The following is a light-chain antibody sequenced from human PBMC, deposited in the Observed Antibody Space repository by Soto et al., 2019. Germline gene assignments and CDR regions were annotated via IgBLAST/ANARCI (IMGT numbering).Light chain of an antibody. V-gene: IGKV3-11*01. CDR3: HQRSDSYT. CDR2: DAS. CDR1: QTLANY. Sequence: EVVLTQSPATLSLSPGERATLSCRASQTLANYLAWYQQRPGQAPRLLIYDASNRATGIPARFSGSGSGTDFTLTMSSLEPEDSAVYYCHQRSDSYTFGQGTTLEIK. J-gene: IGKJ2*01.